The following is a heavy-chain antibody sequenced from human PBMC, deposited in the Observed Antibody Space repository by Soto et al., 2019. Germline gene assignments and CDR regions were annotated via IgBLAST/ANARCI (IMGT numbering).Heavy chain of an antibody. Sequence: ASVKVSCKASGYIFTGYYMHWVRQAPGQGLEWMGWINPNSGGTNYAQKFQGRVTMTRDTSINTAYMDLSRLRSDDTAVYYCARDGKLVGWFDPWGQGTLVTFSS. CDR1: GYIFTGYY. D-gene: IGHD6-13*01. J-gene: IGHJ5*02. V-gene: IGHV1-2*02. CDR2: INPNSGGT. CDR3: ARDGKLVGWFDP.